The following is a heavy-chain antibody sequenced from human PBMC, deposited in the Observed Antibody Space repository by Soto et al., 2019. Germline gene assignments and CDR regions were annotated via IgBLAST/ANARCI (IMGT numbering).Heavy chain of an antibody. D-gene: IGHD3-3*01. CDR1: GFSLTTSGVG. Sequence: QITLNESGPTVVKPTEPLTLTCTFSGFSLTTSGVGVGWVRQSPGKAPEWLAFIYWDDDKRYSTSLKSRLTIPTDTSKNQVVLTMANVDPADTATYYCAHRVLRAVFGLVTTTAIYFDFWGQGTPVVVSS. J-gene: IGHJ4*02. CDR2: IYWDDDK. CDR3: AHRVLRAVFGLVTTTAIYFDF. V-gene: IGHV2-5*02.